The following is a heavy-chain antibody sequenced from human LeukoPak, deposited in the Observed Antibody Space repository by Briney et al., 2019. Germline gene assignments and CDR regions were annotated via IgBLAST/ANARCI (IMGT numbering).Heavy chain of an antibody. Sequence: GESLKISCKGSGYSFTSYWIGWVRQTAGKGLEWMEVIYPGDSRTRYNPSFEGQVTISADKSINTAYLQWSSLKASDTAMYYCACREFYSPWPGPWGQGTLVTVSS. CDR1: GYSFTSYW. CDR2: IYPGDSRT. D-gene: IGHD5-18*01. J-gene: IGHJ5*02. CDR3: ACREFYSPWPGP. V-gene: IGHV5-51*01.